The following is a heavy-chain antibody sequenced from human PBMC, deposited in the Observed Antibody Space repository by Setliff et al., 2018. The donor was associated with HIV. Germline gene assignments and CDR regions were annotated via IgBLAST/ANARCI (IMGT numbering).Heavy chain of an antibody. CDR3: AREREGYCSGDSSGDCYYFDY. CDR1: GFTFRSFG. J-gene: IGHJ4*02. CDR2: IHFDGTNK. V-gene: IGHV3-30*02. Sequence: LRLSCAASGFTFRSFGMHWVRQTPGKGLEWVALIHFDGTNKYYRDSVKGRFTISRDNSKNTVYLQMNSLRAEDTAVYYCAREREGYCSGDSSGDCYYFDYWGQGTLVTVSS. D-gene: IGHD2-15*01.